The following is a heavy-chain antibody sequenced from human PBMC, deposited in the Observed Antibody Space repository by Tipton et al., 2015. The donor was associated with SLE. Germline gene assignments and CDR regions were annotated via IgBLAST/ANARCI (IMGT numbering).Heavy chain of an antibody. Sequence: SLRLSCAASGFTFDDYAMHWVRQAPGKGLEWVSGISWNSGNKAYADSVKGRFTISRDNAKKSLYMQINSLRAEDTALYYCAKDIGTAAGTRVDYWGQGTLVTVSS. CDR3: AKDIGTAAGTRVDY. D-gene: IGHD6-13*01. CDR2: ISWNSGNK. CDR1: GFTFDDYA. J-gene: IGHJ4*02. V-gene: IGHV3-9*01.